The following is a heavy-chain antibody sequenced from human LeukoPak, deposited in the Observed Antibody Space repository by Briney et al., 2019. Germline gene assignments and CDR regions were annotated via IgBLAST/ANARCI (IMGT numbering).Heavy chain of an antibody. J-gene: IGHJ4*02. Sequence: GGSLRLSCAASGFTVSSNYMSWVRQAPGKGLEWVSVIYSGGSTYYADSVKGRFTISRDNSKNTLYLQMSSLRAEDTAVYYCASPYSSRWYELCYWGQGTLVTVSS. D-gene: IGHD6-13*01. CDR3: ASPYSSRWYELCY. CDR2: IYSGGST. V-gene: IGHV3-66*01. CDR1: GFTVSSNY.